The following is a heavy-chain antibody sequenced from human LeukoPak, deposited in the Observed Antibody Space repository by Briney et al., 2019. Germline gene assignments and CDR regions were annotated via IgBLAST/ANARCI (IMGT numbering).Heavy chain of an antibody. CDR3: PRDKDGLADY. J-gene: IGHJ4*02. V-gene: IGHV3-21*01. CDR1: GFTFSSYS. Sequence: GGSLRLSCAASGFTFSSYSMNWVRQAPGKGLEWVSSISSSSSYIYYADSVKGRFTISRDNAKNSPYLQMNSLRAEDTALYYWPRDKDGLADYWGQGTLVTVSS. D-gene: IGHD6-19*01. CDR2: ISSSSSYI.